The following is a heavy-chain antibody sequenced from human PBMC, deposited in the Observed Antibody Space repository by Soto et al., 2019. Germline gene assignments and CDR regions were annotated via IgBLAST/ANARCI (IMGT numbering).Heavy chain of an antibody. Sequence: SVKVSCKVSGGTLSSETMSWLRQAPGQGLEWMGRIIPHMGKGNYAQKFQGRVTITKDISTSTAYMELRSLSSEDTAVYYCARGIVGANFDYWGQGTLVTVSS. CDR2: IIPHMGKG. CDR3: ARGIVGANFDY. CDR1: GGTLSSET. D-gene: IGHD1-26*01. J-gene: IGHJ4*02. V-gene: IGHV1-69*08.